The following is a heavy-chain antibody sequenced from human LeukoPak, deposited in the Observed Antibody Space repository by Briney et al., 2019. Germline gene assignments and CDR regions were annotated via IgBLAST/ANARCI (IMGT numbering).Heavy chain of an antibody. Sequence: GGSLRLSCAASGFTFGSYEMNWVRQAPGKGLEWVSYISSSGSTIYYADSVKGRFTISRDNAKNSLYLQMNSLRAEDTAVYYCAREGVGATSDYWGQGTLVTVSS. D-gene: IGHD1-26*01. CDR1: GFTFGSYE. J-gene: IGHJ4*02. CDR3: AREGVGATSDY. CDR2: ISSSGSTI. V-gene: IGHV3-48*03.